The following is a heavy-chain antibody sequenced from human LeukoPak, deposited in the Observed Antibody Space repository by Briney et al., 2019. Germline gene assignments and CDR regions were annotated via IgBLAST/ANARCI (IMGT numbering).Heavy chain of an antibody. V-gene: IGHV3-48*03. J-gene: IGHJ3*02. D-gene: IGHD2-21*02. Sequence: QPGGSLRLSCAASGFTFSSYEMNWVRQAPGKGLEWVSYISSSGSTIYYADSVKGRFTISRDNAKNSLYLQMNSLRAEDTAVYYCARVNCGGDCYSHDAFDIWGQGTMVTVSS. CDR3: ARVNCGGDCYSHDAFDI. CDR2: ISSSGSTI. CDR1: GFTFSSYE.